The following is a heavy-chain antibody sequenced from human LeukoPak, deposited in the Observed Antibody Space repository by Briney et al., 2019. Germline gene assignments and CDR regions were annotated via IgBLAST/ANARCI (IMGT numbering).Heavy chain of an antibody. CDR3: AKGQSASSTFDC. J-gene: IGHJ4*02. CDR2: IRGSSDVI. CDR1: GLTFSTYA. V-gene: IGHV3-23*01. Sequence: GGSLRLSCAASGLTFSTYAMSWVRQAPGKGLEWVSLIRGSSDVIEYADSVRGRFTISRDNSKNTVSLQLNNLRAEDTALYYCAKGQSASSTFDCWGQGTLVTVSS.